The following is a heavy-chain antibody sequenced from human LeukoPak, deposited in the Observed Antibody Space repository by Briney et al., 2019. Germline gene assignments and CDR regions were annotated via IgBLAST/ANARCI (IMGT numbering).Heavy chain of an antibody. CDR2: IKQDGSVQ. V-gene: IGHV3-7*01. Sequence: GGSLRLSCAASGFTFSDYWMSWVRQAPGEGLEWMVNIKQDGSVQYYVDSVKGRFTISRDNAKNSLYLQMNSLRAEDTAVYYCARKGSCDYWGQGTLVTVSS. CDR1: GFTFSDYW. D-gene: IGHD1-26*01. CDR3: ARKGSCDY. J-gene: IGHJ4*02.